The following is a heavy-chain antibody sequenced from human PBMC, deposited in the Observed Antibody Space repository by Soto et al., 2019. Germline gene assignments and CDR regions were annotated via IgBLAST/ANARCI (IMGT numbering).Heavy chain of an antibody. CDR2: IWYDGSNK. CDR3: ASIAAAGTWYYYYGMDV. Sequence: GSLRLSCAASGFTFSSYGLHWVRQAPGKGLEWVAVIWYDGSNKYYADSVKGRFTISRDNSKNTLYLQMNSLRAEDTAVYYCASIAAAGTWYYYYGMDVWGQGTTVTVSS. CDR1: GFTFSSYG. V-gene: IGHV3-33*01. J-gene: IGHJ6*02. D-gene: IGHD6-13*01.